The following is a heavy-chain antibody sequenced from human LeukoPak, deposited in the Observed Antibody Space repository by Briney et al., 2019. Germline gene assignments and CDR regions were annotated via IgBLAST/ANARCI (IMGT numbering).Heavy chain of an antibody. CDR3: ARDESVGYDFWSGYYTLEYFRH. J-gene: IGHJ1*01. Sequence: SETLSLTCTVSGGSISSYYWSRIRQPAGKGLEWIGRIYTSGSTNYNPSLKSRVTMSVDTFKNQFSLKLSSVTAADTDVYYCARDESVGYDFWSGYYTLEYFRHWGQGTLVTVSS. V-gene: IGHV4-4*07. CDR1: GGSISSYY. D-gene: IGHD3-3*01. CDR2: IYTSGST.